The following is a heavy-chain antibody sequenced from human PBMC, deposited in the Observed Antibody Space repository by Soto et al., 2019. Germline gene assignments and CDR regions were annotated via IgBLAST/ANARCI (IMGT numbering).Heavy chain of an antibody. D-gene: IGHD6-13*01. Sequence: GESLKISCKGSGYSFTTYWIGWVRQMPGKGLEGMVIIYPGDSDTRYSPSFQGQVTISADKSINTTYLQWSSLKASDTAIYYSARQAAAGKYYYAMDVWGQGTTVTVSS. CDR3: ARQAAAGKYYYAMDV. CDR2: IYPGDSDT. V-gene: IGHV5-51*01. J-gene: IGHJ6*02. CDR1: GYSFTTYW.